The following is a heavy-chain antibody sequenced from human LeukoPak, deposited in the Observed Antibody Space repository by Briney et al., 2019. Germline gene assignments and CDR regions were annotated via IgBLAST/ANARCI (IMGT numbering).Heavy chain of an antibody. CDR2: IYYSGST. CDR1: GGSISSYY. D-gene: IGHD1-7*01. V-gene: IGHV4-59*01. Sequence: SETLSLTCTVSGGSISSYYWSWIRQPPGTGLEWIGYIYYSGSTNYNPSLKSRVTISVDTSKNQFPLKLSSVTAADAAVYYCARGTGTTWLDYWGQGTLVTVSS. J-gene: IGHJ4*02. CDR3: ARGTGTTWLDY.